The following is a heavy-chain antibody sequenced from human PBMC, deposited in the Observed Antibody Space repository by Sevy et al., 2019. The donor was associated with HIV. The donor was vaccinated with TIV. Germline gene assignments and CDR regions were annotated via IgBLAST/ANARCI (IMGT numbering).Heavy chain of an antibody. D-gene: IGHD3-3*01. CDR2: VSGSGDSA. Sequence: GGSLRLSCAASGITLSNHGMSWVRQAPGKGLEWVLSVSGSGDSAYYADSVRGRFSISRDNYKNSLYLQMNSLRAEDTAVYYCAKNPRIYYDFWSGYLPSFYFDYWGQGILVTVSS. CDR3: AKNPRIYYDFWSGYLPSFYFDY. CDR1: GITLSNHG. V-gene: IGHV3-23*01. J-gene: IGHJ4*02.